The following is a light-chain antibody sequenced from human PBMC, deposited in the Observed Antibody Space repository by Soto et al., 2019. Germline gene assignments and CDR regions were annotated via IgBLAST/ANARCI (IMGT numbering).Light chain of an antibody. V-gene: IGKV1-9*01. CDR1: QGISSD. J-gene: IGKJ5*01. Sequence: IQLTQSPSSLSASVGDRVTITCRASQGISSDLAWYQQKPGKAPKLLIYSASTLQNGDPSRFSGSGSGTDFTLTISGRQPEDFATYYCQQLNSYPVTFGQVTRLEIK. CDR3: QQLNSYPVT. CDR2: SAS.